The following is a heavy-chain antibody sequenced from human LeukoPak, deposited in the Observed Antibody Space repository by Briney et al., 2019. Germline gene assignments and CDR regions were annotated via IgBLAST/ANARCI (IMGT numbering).Heavy chain of an antibody. CDR3: AKARSSSWYLDSMDV. V-gene: IGHV3-49*04. Sequence: GGSLRLSCTASGFTFGDYGMSWVRQAPGKGLEWVGFIRSKAYGGTTEYAASVKGRFTISRDDSKSIAYLQMNSLRAEDTAVYYCAKARSSSWYLDSMDVWGKGTTVTVSS. CDR1: GFTFGDYG. CDR2: IRSKAYGGTT. J-gene: IGHJ6*03. D-gene: IGHD6-13*01.